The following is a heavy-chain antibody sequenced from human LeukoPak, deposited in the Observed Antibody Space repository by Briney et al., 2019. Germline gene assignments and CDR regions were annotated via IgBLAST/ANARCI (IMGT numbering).Heavy chain of an antibody. Sequence: KASETLSLTCTVSGGSISSSSYYWGWIRQPPGKGLEWIGSIYYSGSTYYNPSLKSRVTISVDTSKNQFSLKLSSVTAADTAVYYCARSSAAAGPTHNWFGPWGQGTLVTVPS. CDR2: IYYSGST. V-gene: IGHV4-39*01. J-gene: IGHJ5*02. D-gene: IGHD6-13*01. CDR1: GGSISSSSYY. CDR3: ARSSAAAGPTHNWFGP.